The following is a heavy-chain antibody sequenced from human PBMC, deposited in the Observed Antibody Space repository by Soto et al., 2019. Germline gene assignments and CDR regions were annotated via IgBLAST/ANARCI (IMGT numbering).Heavy chain of an antibody. CDR3: ATEAPIAQTTTVVTPDWYFDL. V-gene: IGHV1-24*01. CDR1: GYTLTELS. J-gene: IGHJ2*01. D-gene: IGHD4-17*01. Sequence: QVQLVQSGAEVKKPGASVKVSCKVSGYTLTELSMHWVRQAPGKGLEWMGGFDPEDGETIYAQKFQGRVTMTEDTSTDTAYMELSSLRSEDTDVYYCATEAPIAQTTTVVTPDWYFDLWGRGTLVTVSS. CDR2: FDPEDGET.